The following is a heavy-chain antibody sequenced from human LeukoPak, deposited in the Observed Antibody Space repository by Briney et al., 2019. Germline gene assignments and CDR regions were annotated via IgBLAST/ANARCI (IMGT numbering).Heavy chain of an antibody. D-gene: IGHD3-9*01. V-gene: IGHV4-59*01. CDR2: IYYSGST. CDR1: GGSISSYY. J-gene: IGHJ3*02. CDR3: ARERRYFDWLSHDAFDI. Sequence: SETLSLTCTVSGGSISSYYWSWIRQPPGKGLEWIGYIYYSGSTNYNPSLKSRVTISVDTSKNQFSLKLSSVTAADTAVYHCARERRYFDWLSHDAFDIWGQGTMVTVSS.